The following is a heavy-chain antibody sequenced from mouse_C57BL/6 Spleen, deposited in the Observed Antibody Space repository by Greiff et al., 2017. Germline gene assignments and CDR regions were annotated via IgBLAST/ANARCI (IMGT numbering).Heavy chain of an antibody. V-gene: IGHV1-69*01. Sequence: QVQLQQPGAELVMPGASVKLSCKASGYTFTSYWMHWVKQRPGQGLEWIGEIDPSDSYTNYNQKFKGKSTLTVDKSSSTAYMQLSSLTSEDSAVYYCASGPQRDYWGQGTTLTVSS. D-gene: IGHD6-1*01. J-gene: IGHJ2*01. CDR3: ASGPQRDY. CDR2: IDPSDSYT. CDR1: GYTFTSYW.